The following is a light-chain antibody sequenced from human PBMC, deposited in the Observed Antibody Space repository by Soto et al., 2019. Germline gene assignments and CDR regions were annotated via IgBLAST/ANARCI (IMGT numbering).Light chain of an antibody. CDR2: ENN. CDR3: GTWDSSLSAWV. J-gene: IGLJ3*02. CDR1: SSNIGNNN. Sequence: QSVLTQPPSVSAAPGQKVTISCSGSSSNIGNNNVSWYQQLPGTAPKLLIYENNKRPSGIPDRFSGSKSGTSATLGITGLQTGDEADYYCGTWDSSLSAWVFGGGTKLTVL. V-gene: IGLV1-51*02.